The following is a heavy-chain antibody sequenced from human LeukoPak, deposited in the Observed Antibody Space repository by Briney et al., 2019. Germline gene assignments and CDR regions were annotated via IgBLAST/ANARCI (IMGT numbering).Heavy chain of an antibody. J-gene: IGHJ4*02. CDR2: ISGSGDST. CDR3: AKDTITMIRGVIRAFEY. Sequence: GSPRLSCAASGFTFSTYAMSWVCQAPGKGLEWVSAISGSGDSTFYVDSVKGRFTISRDNSKNTLYLQMDSLRAEDTAIYYCAKDTITMIRGVIRAFEYWGQGPLVTGPS. V-gene: IGHV3-23*01. CDR1: GFTFSTYA. D-gene: IGHD3-10*01.